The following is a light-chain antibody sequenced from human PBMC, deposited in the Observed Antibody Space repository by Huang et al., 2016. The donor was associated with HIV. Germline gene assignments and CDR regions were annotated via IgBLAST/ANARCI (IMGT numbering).Light chain of an antibody. V-gene: IGKV1D-12*01. J-gene: IGKJ4*02. CDR3: KQDGTFPLT. CDR1: QSIRTW. Sequence: DIQITQPPSSVSASVGDRVTITCRASQSIRTWLVWYQQKPGKAPKFLIYGASEFQPGIPSRFSGSGAGTDFSRTSSSLQPEDFASDYCKQDGTFPLTFGGGTKVEMK. CDR2: GAS.